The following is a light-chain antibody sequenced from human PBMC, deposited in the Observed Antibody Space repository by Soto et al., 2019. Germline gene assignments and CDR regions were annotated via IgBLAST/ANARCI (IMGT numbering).Light chain of an antibody. CDR3: QQYNTLTT. J-gene: IGKJ1*01. V-gene: IGKV1-5*01. CDR2: DAS. Sequence: DIQMTQSPSTLSASVGDRVTITCRASQSISGWLAWYQQKPGEAPKLLIYDASSLESGVPSRFSGSGSGTEFTLTISSLQPDDFAIYYCQQYNTLTTFGQGTKVESK. CDR1: QSISGW.